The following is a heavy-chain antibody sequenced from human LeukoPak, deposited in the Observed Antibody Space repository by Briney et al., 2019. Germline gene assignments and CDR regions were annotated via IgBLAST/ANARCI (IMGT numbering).Heavy chain of an antibody. J-gene: IGHJ6*01. CDR2: ISAYNGNT. V-gene: IGHV1-18*01. CDR3: AREYSSGWYGVLYGMDV. D-gene: IGHD6-19*01. Sequence: ASVKVSCKASGYTFTSYGISWVRQAPGQGLEWMGWISAYNGNTNYAQKLQGRVNITTDTSTSTDYMELRSLRSDDTAVYYCAREYSSGWYGVLYGMDVWGQGTTVTVSS. CDR1: GYTFTSYG.